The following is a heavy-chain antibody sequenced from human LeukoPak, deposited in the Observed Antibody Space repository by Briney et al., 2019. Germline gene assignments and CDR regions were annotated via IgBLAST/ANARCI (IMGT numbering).Heavy chain of an antibody. CDR2: INHSGST. J-gene: IGHJ4*02. CDR1: GGSFSGYY. V-gene: IGHV4-34*01. Sequence: PSETLSLTCAVYGGSFSGYYWSWIRQPPGKGLEWIGEINHSGSTNYNPSLKSRVTISVDTSKNQFSLKLSSVTAADTAVYYCARDSSGLDYWGQGTLVTVYS. D-gene: IGHD6-19*01. CDR3: ARDSSGLDY.